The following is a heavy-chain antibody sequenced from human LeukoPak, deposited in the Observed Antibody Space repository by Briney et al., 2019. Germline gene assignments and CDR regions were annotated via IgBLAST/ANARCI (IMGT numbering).Heavy chain of an antibody. CDR2: ISYDGSNK. V-gene: IGHV3-30*01. Sequence: PGRSLRLSCAASGFTFSSYAMHWVRQAPGKGLEGGAVISYDGSNKYYADSVKGRFTISRDNSKNTLYLQMNSLRAEDTAVYYCARVRKHITIFGVVDYWGQGTLVTVSS. D-gene: IGHD3-3*01. CDR1: GFTFSSYA. J-gene: IGHJ4*02. CDR3: ARVRKHITIFGVVDY.